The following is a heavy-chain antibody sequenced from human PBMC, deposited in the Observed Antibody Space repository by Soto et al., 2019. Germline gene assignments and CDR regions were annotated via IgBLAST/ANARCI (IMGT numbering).Heavy chain of an antibody. CDR1: GGSINSGGYC. CDR3: SRGIPV. D-gene: IGHD5-18*01. Sequence: QVQLQESGPGLVEPSQTLSLTCTVSGGSINSGGYCWSWIRQHPGKGLDWIGCISYGGSTSYNPSPKSRVTISVDTSKNQFSLSLTSVTAADTAVYYCSRGIPVWGQGALITVSS. CDR2: ISYGGST. J-gene: IGHJ4*02. V-gene: IGHV4-31*03.